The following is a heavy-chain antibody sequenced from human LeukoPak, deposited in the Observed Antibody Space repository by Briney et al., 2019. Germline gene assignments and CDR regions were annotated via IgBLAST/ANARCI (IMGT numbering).Heavy chain of an antibody. D-gene: IGHD2-2*01. Sequence: ASVKVSCKASGYTFTGYYMHWVRQAPGQGLEWMGWINPNSGGTNYVQKFQGRVTMTRDTSISTAYMELSRLRSDDTAVYYCLLYQLLSANPDWFDPWGQGTLVTVSS. J-gene: IGHJ5*02. CDR1: GYTFTGYY. CDR2: INPNSGGT. V-gene: IGHV1-2*02. CDR3: LLYQLLSANPDWFDP.